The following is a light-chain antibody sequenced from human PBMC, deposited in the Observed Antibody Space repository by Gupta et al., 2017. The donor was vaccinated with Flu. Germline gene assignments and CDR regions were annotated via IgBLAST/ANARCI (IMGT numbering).Light chain of an antibody. J-gene: IGLJ2*01. Sequence: SYELTQPPSVSVSPGQTASITCSGDNLGDKYACWYQQKPGQSPVLVIYQDSKRPSGIPGRFSGSNSGNTATLTISGTQAMDEADYYCQAWDSSTGGVFGGGTKLTVL. CDR2: QDS. CDR1: NLGDKY. CDR3: QAWDSSTGGV. V-gene: IGLV3-1*01.